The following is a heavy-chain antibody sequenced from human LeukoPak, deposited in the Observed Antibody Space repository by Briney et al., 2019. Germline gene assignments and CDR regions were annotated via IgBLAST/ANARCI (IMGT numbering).Heavy chain of an antibody. CDR2: ISYDGSNK. D-gene: IGHD6-19*01. CDR1: GFTFSSYA. CDR3: ARGGSGWVRWFDP. V-gene: IGHV3-30*04. J-gene: IGHJ5*02. Sequence: GGSLRLSCAASGFTFSSYAMHWVRQAPGKGLEWVAVISYDGSNKYYADSVKGRFTISRDNSKNTLYLQMNSLRAEDTAVYYCARGGSGWVRWFDPWGQGTLVTVSS.